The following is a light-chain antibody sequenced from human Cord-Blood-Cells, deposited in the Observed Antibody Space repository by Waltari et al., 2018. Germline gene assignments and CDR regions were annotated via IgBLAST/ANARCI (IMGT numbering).Light chain of an antibody. CDR2: AAS. Sequence: AIRMTQSPSSFSASTGDRVTITCRARQGIGSYLAWYHQKPGKAPKPLIYAASTLQSGVPSRFSVSGSGTDFTLTISCLQSEDFATYYCQQYYSYPESFGQGTKLEIK. V-gene: IGKV1-8*01. CDR1: QGIGSY. J-gene: IGKJ2*03. CDR3: QQYYSYPES.